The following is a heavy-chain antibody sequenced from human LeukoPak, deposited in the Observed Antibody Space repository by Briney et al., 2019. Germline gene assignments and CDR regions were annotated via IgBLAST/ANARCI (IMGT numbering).Heavy chain of an antibody. Sequence: SETLSLTCNVSGGSITSHTWSWIRQPPGKGLKWIGNVSSSGSTNFNPSLKSRVTISADRSKSKISLRMRSVTAADTAVYYCARHRYEYFESWGQGNLVTVSS. V-gene: IGHV4-59*08. CDR3: ARHRYEYFES. D-gene: IGHD3-16*02. CDR2: VSSSGST. CDR1: GGSITSHT. J-gene: IGHJ4*02.